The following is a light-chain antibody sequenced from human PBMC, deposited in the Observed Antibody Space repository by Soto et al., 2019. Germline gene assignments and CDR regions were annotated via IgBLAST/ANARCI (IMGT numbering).Light chain of an antibody. J-gene: IGKJ5*01. CDR1: QSVLYSSNNKNY. CDR3: QHYYSIPPV. V-gene: IGKV4-1*01. CDR2: WAS. Sequence: DIVMTQSPDSLAVSLGERATINCKSSQSVLYSSNNKNYLGWYQQKPGQSPKLLIYWASTRESGVPDRFSGSGSGTDFTLTISSLQAEDVAVYYCQHYYSIPPVFGQGTRLEIK.